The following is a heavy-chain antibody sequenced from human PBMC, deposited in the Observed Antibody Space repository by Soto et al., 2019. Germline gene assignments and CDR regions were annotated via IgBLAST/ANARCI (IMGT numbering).Heavy chain of an antibody. V-gene: IGHV1-69*02. CDR1: GGTFSSYT. CDR2: IIPILGIA. CDR3: ASGYYYDSSGYYYLDY. Sequence: SVKVSCKASGGTFSSYTISWVRQAPGQGLEWMGRIIPILGIANYAQKFQGRVTITADKSTSTAYMELSSLRSEDTAVYYCASGYYYDSSGYYYLDYWGQGTLVTVS. J-gene: IGHJ4*02. D-gene: IGHD3-22*01.